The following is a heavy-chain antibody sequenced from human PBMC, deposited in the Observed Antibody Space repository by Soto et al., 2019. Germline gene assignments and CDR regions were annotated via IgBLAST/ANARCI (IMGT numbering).Heavy chain of an antibody. CDR3: ARGFYGSEYYAMDV. J-gene: IGHJ6*02. D-gene: IGHD3-10*01. CDR2: IKPNSGGT. Sequence: ASVKVSCKASGYTFAGYSIHWLRQAPGQGLEWMGWIKPNSGGTNFAQKFQGRVTLTGDTSISTAYMEMSGLRSDDTALYYCARGFYGSEYYAMDVWGQGTTVTVSS. V-gene: IGHV1-2*02. CDR1: GYTFAGYS.